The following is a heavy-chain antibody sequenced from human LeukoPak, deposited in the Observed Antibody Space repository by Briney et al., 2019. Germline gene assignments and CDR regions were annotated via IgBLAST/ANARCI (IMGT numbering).Heavy chain of an antibody. CDR3: ARTAPRTGISIDY. CDR1: GYTFTSYA. J-gene: IGHJ4*02. CDR2: INAGNGNT. V-gene: IGHV1-3*01. D-gene: IGHD6-13*01. Sequence: ASVKVSCKASGYTFTSYAMHWVRQAPGQRLAWMGWINAGNGNTKYSQKFQGRVTITRDTSASTAYMELSSLRSEDTAVYYCARTAPRTGISIDYWGQGTLVTVSS.